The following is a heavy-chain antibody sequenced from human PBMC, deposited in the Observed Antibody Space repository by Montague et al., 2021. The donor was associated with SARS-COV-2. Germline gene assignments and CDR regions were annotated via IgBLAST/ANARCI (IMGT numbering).Heavy chain of an antibody. J-gene: IGHJ6*03. CDR3: ARHTVFCTSTSCFQGPPLYFYMDV. Sequence: SETLSLTCTVSNVSINNYSRGWIRQAPGKGLEWIGHIYNSGTTDYNPSLRSRVTISMDTSKNQFSLELSSVTAADTAVYYCARHTVFCTSTSCFQGPPLYFYMDVWGKGTTVTVSS. D-gene: IGHD2-2*01. CDR1: NVSINNYS. V-gene: IGHV4-59*08. CDR2: IYNSGTT.